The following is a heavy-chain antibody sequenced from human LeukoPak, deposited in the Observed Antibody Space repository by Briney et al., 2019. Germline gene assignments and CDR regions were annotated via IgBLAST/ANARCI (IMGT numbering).Heavy chain of an antibody. D-gene: IGHD3-10*01. J-gene: IGHJ6*03. CDR2: IYHSGST. CDR1: GGSISSYY. V-gene: IGHV4-59*08. Sequence: PSETLSLTCTVSGGSISSYYWGWIRQSPGKGLEWIGAIYHSGSTYYNPSLKSRVAISVDTSKNQFSLRLSSVSAADTAVYYCARSGPYYYHYVDVWGKGTTVTVSS. CDR3: ARSGPYYYHYVDV.